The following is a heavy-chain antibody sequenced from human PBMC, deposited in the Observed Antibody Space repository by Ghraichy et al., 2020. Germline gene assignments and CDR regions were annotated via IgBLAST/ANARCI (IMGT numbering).Heavy chain of an antibody. Sequence: ETLSLTCAVSGFSISSGYYWGWIRQPPGKGLEWIGSIYHSGSTYYNPSLKSRVTISVDTSKNQFSLKLTSVTAADTAVYYCARDSATDIVVVPAANWFDPWGQGTLVTVSS. CDR2: IYHSGST. J-gene: IGHJ5*02. D-gene: IGHD2-2*01. V-gene: IGHV4-38-2*01. CDR1: GFSISSGYY. CDR3: ARDSATDIVVVPAANWFDP.